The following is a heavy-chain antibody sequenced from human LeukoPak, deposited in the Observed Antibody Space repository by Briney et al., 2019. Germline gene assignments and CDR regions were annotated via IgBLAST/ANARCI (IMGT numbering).Heavy chain of an antibody. CDR1: GGSISSYY. CDR2: IYYSGST. V-gene: IGHV4-59*01. J-gene: IGHJ3*02. Sequence: PSETLSLTCTVSGGSISSYYWSWIRQPPGKGLEWIGYIYYSGSTNYNPSLKSRVTISVDTSKNQFSLKLSSVTAADTAVYYCARHRFGELSGAFDIWGQGTMVTVSS. D-gene: IGHD3-10*01. CDR3: ARHRFGELSGAFDI.